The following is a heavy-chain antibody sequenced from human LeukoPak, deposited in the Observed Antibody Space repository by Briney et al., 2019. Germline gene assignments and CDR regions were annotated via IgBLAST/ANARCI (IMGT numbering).Heavy chain of an antibody. CDR1: GFTFSSYE. V-gene: IGHV3-48*03. CDR2: ISSSGSTI. J-gene: IGHJ4*02. CDR3: TRDPRHLDY. Sequence: QPGGSLRLSCAASGFTFSSYEMNWVRQAPGKGLEWVSYISSSGSTIYYADSVKGRFTISRDNAKNSLYLQMNNLRADDTAVYYCTRDPRHLDYWGQGTLVTVSS.